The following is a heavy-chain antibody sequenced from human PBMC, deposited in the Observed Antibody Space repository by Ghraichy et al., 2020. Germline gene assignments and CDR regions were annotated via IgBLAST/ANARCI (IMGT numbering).Heavy chain of an antibody. D-gene: IGHD4-23*01. Sequence: SETLSLTCTVSGGSISSNSYYWGWIRQPPGKGLEWIGSIYYSGSTYFNPSLKSRVTISVDTSKNQFSLKLSSVTAADTAVYYCARQWVYGGNWGHLYYSDYWGQGMLVTVSA. CDR1: GGSISSNSYY. V-gene: IGHV4-39*01. J-gene: IGHJ4*02. CDR3: ARQWVYGGNWGHLYYSDY. CDR2: IYYSGST.